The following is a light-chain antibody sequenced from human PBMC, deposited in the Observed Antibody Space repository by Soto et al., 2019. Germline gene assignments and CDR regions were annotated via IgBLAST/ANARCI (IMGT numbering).Light chain of an antibody. Sequence: QSALTQPASVSGSPGQSITISCTGTSSDVGAYNYVSWFQQHPGKAPKLMIYEVSNRPSGVSNRFSGSKSGNTASLTISGLQAEDEADYYCNSYTSSYTYVFGTGTKLTVL. J-gene: IGLJ1*01. CDR1: SSDVGAYNY. CDR3: NSYTSSYTYV. V-gene: IGLV2-14*01. CDR2: EVS.